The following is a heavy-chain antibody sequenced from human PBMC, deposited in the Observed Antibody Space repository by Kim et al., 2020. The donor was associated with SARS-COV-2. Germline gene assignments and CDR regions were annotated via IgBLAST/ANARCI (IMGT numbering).Heavy chain of an antibody. V-gene: IGHV3-23*01. Sequence: GGSLRLSRVTSGFTFGIYAMSWVRQAPEKGLEWVSGISSSGGSTYYADSVKGRFTISRDSSKNTLYLQMISLRVDDTALYYCARTRSCSSTSCYVDYWGQGTLVTVSS. CDR2: ISSSGGST. D-gene: IGHD2-2*01. CDR1: GFTFGIYA. CDR3: ARTRSCSSTSCYVDY. J-gene: IGHJ4*02.